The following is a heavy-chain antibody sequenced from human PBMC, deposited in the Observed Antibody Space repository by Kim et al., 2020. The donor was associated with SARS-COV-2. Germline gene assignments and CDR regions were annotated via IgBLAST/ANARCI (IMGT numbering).Heavy chain of an antibody. V-gene: IGHV4-59*13. J-gene: IGHJ4*02. CDR3: ARGGSYSWSISRTFDY. Sequence: SETLSLTCTVSGGSISSYYWSWIRQPPGKGLEWIGYIYYSGSTNYNPSLKSRVTISVDTSKNQFSLKLSSVTAADTAVYYCARGGSYSWSISRTFDYWGQGTLVTVSS. CDR1: GGSISSYY. CDR2: IYYSGST. D-gene: IGHD1-26*01.